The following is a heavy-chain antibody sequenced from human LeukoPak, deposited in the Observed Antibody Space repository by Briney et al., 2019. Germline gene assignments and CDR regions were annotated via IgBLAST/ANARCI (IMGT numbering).Heavy chain of an antibody. CDR1: GGSISSGDYY. CDR3: ARVTIFGVVNY. Sequence: SQTLSLTCTVSGGSISSGDYYWSLIRQPPGKGLEWIGYIYYSGSTYYNPSLKSRVTISVDTSKNQFPLKLSSVTAADTAVYYCARVTIFGVVNYWGQGTLVTVSS. V-gene: IGHV4-30-4*08. CDR2: IYYSGST. D-gene: IGHD3-3*01. J-gene: IGHJ4*02.